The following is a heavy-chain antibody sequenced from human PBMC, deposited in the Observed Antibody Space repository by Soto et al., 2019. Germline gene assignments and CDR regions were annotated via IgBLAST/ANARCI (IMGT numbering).Heavy chain of an antibody. Sequence: GGSLRLSCAASGFTFSSYGMHWVRQAPGKGLEWVAVISYDGSNKYYADSVKGRFTISRDNSKNTLYLQMNSLRAEDKAVYYCANSLQGPYSSGWYYYYYGMDVWGQGTTVTVSS. CDR3: ANSLQGPYSSGWYYYYYGMDV. CDR1: GFTFSSYG. CDR2: ISYDGSNK. J-gene: IGHJ6*02. V-gene: IGHV3-30*18. D-gene: IGHD6-19*01.